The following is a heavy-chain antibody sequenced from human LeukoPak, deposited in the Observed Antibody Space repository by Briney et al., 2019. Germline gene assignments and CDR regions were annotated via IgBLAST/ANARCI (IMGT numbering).Heavy chain of an antibody. CDR3: ASVRHDPLEYYYYIDV. J-gene: IGHJ6*03. D-gene: IGHD2/OR15-2a*01. CDR2: INPSGSP. CDR1: GDSLSRCY. V-gene: IGHV4-34*01. Sequence: SETLSLTCAVYGDSLSRCYWTWIRQSPGKGLEWLGEINPSGSPGYNPSLKSRATISVDTSKNQFSLRLASVTAADTAVYYCASVRHDPLEYYYYIDVWGKGTTVTVSS.